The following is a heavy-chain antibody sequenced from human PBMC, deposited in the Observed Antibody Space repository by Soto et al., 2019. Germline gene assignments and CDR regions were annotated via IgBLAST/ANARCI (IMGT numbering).Heavy chain of an antibody. CDR1: GFSLSNARMG. J-gene: IGHJ5*02. V-gene: IGHV2-26*01. D-gene: IGHD3-3*01. CDR3: ARIHYDFWSGYSFPWFYP. Sequence: GSGPTLVNPTETLTLTCTVSGFSLSNARMGVSWIRQPPGKALEWLAHIFSNDEKSYSTSLKSRLTISKDTSKSQVVLTMTNMDPVDTATYYCARIHYDFWSGYSFPWFYPWGQGTLVTVSS. CDR2: IFSNDEK.